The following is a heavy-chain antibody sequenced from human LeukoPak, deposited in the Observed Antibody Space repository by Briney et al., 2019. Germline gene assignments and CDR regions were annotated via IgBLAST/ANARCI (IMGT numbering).Heavy chain of an antibody. Sequence: SETLSLTCTVSGGSISSSSYYWGWIRQPPGKGLEWIGSIYYSGSTYYNPSLKSRVTISVDTSKNQFSLKLSSVTAADTAVYYCARGAPILGYCSSTSCYTRLSYYYYGMDVWGQGTTVTVSS. CDR2: IYYSGST. D-gene: IGHD2-2*02. CDR3: ARGAPILGYCSSTSCYTRLSYYYYGMDV. CDR1: GGSISSSSYY. J-gene: IGHJ6*02. V-gene: IGHV4-39*01.